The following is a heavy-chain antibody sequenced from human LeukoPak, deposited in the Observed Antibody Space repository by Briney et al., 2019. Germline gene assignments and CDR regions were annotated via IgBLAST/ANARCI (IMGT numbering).Heavy chain of an antibody. CDR3: TREGIALY. J-gene: IGHJ4*02. CDR2: ISSSGDTI. Sequence: PGGSLRLSCADSGFTFSSFDMNWVRQAPGKGLEWVSYISSSGDTISYADSVKARFTISKDNAKNSLFLQMNSLRAEDTAVYYCTREGIALYWGQGTLVTVSS. CDR1: GFTFSSFD. V-gene: IGHV3-48*03. D-gene: IGHD6-13*01.